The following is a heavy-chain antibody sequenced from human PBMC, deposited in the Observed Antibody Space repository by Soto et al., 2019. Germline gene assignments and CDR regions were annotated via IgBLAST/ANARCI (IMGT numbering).Heavy chain of an antibody. Sequence: ASVKVSCKASGYTFTDYYMHWLRQAPGQGLEWMGWINPNSGGTNYAQKFQGRVTMTRDTSISTAYMELSRLRSDDTAVYYCARDQTPSSGWPGMDVWGQGTTVTVSS. CDR2: INPNSGGT. CDR1: GYTFTDYY. J-gene: IGHJ6*02. CDR3: ARDQTPSSGWPGMDV. V-gene: IGHV1-2*02. D-gene: IGHD6-19*01.